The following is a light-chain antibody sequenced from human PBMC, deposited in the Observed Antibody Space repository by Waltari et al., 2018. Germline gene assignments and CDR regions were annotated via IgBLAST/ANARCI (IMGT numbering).Light chain of an antibody. V-gene: IGLV4-69*02. CDR1: SGHSTNI. J-gene: IGLJ3*02. Sequence: QLVLTQSPSASASLGASVKLTCTLDSGHSTNIIAWHQQQPQKGPRYLMKVNSDGSHSKGDELPDRFSGSSSSSGTERYLTISSVQSEDEADYYCQSVGHGTWVFGGGTKLTVL. CDR2: VNSDGSH. CDR3: QSVGHGTWV.